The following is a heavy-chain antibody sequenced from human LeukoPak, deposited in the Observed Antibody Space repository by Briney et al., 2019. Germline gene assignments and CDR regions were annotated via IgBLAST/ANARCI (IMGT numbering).Heavy chain of an antibody. V-gene: IGHV4-34*01. Sequence: PSETLSLTCAVYGGSFSGYYWSWIRQPPGKGLEWIGEINHSGSTNYNPSLKSRVTMSVDTSKNQFSLKLSSVTAADTAVYYCARENYCGEECYSFDYWGQGTLVTVSS. D-gene: IGHD2-21*01. J-gene: IGHJ4*02. CDR3: ARENYCGEECYSFDY. CDR2: INHSGST. CDR1: GGSFSGYY.